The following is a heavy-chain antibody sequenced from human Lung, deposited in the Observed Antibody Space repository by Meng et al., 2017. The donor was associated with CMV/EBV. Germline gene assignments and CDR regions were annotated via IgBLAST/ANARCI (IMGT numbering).Heavy chain of an antibody. V-gene: IGHV3-43D*03. D-gene: IGHD3-10*01. Sequence: EVQLVESGGVVVQPGGSLRLSCAAPGFTFADYAMFWVRQAPGKGLEWVSLISWDGGSTYYSDSVKGRFTISRDNSKNSLYLQMNSLRPEDTAMYYCAKSPYYGSGSFRAYFDYWGQGTLVTVAS. CDR2: ISWDGGST. CDR3: AKSPYYGSGSFRAYFDY. CDR1: GFTFADYA. J-gene: IGHJ4*02.